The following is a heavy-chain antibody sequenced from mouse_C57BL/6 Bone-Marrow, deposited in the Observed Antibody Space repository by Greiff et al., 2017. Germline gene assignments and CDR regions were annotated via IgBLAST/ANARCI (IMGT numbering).Heavy chain of an antibody. V-gene: IGHV1-72*01. J-gene: IGHJ4*01. CDR2: IDPNSGGT. CDR3: AKERLLRSYYYAMDY. Sequence: QVHVKQPGAELVKPGASVKLSCKASGYTFTSYWMHWVKQRPGRGLEWIGRIDPNSGGTKYNEKFKSKATLTVDKPSSTAYMQLSSLTSEDSAVYYCAKERLLRSYYYAMDYWGQGTSVTVSS. CDR1: GYTFTSYW. D-gene: IGHD1-1*01.